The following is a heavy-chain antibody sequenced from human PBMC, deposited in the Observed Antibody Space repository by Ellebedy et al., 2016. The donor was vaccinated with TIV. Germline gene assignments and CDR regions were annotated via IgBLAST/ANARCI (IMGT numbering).Heavy chain of an antibody. V-gene: IGHV1-2*02. CDR3: ARDLTGAAAGV. CDR1: GYPFSGHY. CDR2: INSDSGAT. J-gene: IGHJ4*02. Sequence: ASVKVSCXASGYPFSGHYLHWVRQAPGQGLEWMGWINSDSGATKYVESFQGRVALTRDTSVTTAYLELSNLRSDDTAVYYCARDLTGAAAGVWGQGTLVTVSS. D-gene: IGHD1-20*01.